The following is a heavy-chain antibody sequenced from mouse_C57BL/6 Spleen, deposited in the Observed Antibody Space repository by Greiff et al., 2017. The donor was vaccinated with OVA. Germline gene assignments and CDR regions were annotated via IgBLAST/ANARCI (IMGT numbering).Heavy chain of an antibody. CDR2: IDPSDSYT. Sequence: VQLQQSGAELVMPGASVKLSCKASGYTFTSYWMHWVKQRPGQGLEWIGEIDPSDSYTNYNQKFKGKSTLTVDKSSSTAYMQLSSLTSEDSAVYYCARSIYYGNSGYFDYWGQGTTLTVSS. D-gene: IGHD2-1*01. J-gene: IGHJ2*01. CDR3: ARSIYYGNSGYFDY. V-gene: IGHV1-69*01. CDR1: GYTFTSYW.